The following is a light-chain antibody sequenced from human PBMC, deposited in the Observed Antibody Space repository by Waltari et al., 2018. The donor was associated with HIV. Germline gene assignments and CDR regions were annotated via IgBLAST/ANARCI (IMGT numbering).Light chain of an antibody. CDR1: SSDVGGYDY. CDR3: SSYTSSSALEVV. J-gene: IGLJ3*02. Sequence: QSALTQPASVSGSLGQSITIPCTGTSSDVGGYDYVSWYQQHPGRAPKLLIYDVSNRPSGVSNRFSGSKSGNTASLTISGLQAEDEADYHYSSYTSSSALEVVFGGGTTLTVL. CDR2: DVS. V-gene: IGLV2-14*01.